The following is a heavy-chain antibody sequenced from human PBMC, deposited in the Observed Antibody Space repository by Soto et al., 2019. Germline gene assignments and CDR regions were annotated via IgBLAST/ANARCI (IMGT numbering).Heavy chain of an antibody. J-gene: IGHJ4*02. CDR2: ISYDGRNK. D-gene: IGHD6-19*01. CDR1: GFTFSRCG. CDR3: AKELSSGWSLDY. Sequence: QVQLVESGGGVVQPGRSLRLSCAASGFTFSRCGMHWVRQAPGKGLEWVAVISYDGRNKHYADSVKGRFTISRDNSKNTLYLQMNSLRAEDTAVYYCAKELSSGWSLDYWGQGTLVTVSS. V-gene: IGHV3-30*18.